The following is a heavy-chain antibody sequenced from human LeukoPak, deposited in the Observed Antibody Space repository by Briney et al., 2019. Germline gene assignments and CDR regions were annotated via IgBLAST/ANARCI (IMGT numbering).Heavy chain of an antibody. J-gene: IGHJ5*02. V-gene: IGHV4-59*01. D-gene: IGHD3-22*01. Sequence: SETLSLTCTVSGDSISSSYWSWIRQPPGKTLEWIGYIYYTGTTNYNPSLKTRVTMSIDTSKNQFSLNLNSVTAADTAVYYCARGFYDSSGYSNCFDPWGQGTLVTVSS. CDR2: IYYTGTT. CDR1: GDSISSSY. CDR3: ARGFYDSSGYSNCFDP.